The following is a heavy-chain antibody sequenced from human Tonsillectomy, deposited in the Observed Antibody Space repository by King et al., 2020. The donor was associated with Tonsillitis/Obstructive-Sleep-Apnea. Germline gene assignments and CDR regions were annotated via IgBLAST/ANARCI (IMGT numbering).Heavy chain of an antibody. CDR2: INTNTGNP. J-gene: IGHJ5*02. V-gene: IGHV7-4-1*02. D-gene: IGHD2-2*01. CDR3: ARLGEFVVVPAAIISNWFDP. CDR1: GYTFTSYA. Sequence: QLVQSGSELKKPGASVKVSCKASGYTFTSYAMNWVRQAPGQGLEWMGWINTNTGNPTYAQGFTGRFVFSLDTSVSTAYLRISSLKAEDTAVYDCARLGEFVVVPAAIISNWFDPWGQGTLVTVSS.